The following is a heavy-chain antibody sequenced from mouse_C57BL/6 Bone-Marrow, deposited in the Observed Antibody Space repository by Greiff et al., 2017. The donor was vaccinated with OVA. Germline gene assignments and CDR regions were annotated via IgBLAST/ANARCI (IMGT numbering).Heavy chain of an antibody. CDR1: GFTFSSYG. V-gene: IGHV5-6*01. J-gene: IGHJ3*01. CDR2: ISSGGSYT. CDR3: ARHVGDGFAY. D-gene: IGHD4-1*01. Sequence: EVHLVESGGDLVKPGGSLKLSCAASGFTFSSYGMSWVRQTPDKRLEWVATISSGGSYTYYPDSVKGRFTISRDNAKNTLYLQMSSLKSEDTAMYYCARHVGDGFAYWGQGTLVTVSA.